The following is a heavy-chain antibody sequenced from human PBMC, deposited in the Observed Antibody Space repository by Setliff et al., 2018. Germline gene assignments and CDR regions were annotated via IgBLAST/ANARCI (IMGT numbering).Heavy chain of an antibody. CDR2: ISPHNGNT. V-gene: IGHV1-18*01. Sequence: GASVKVSCKASGYTFTDFGVSWVRQAPGQGLEWVGWISPHNGNTYYAPKFQGTVLMTADTSTTTAYLELRSLRSDDTAVYYCSRLVRFCTRIVCQRLSGDEYWGQGTLVTVSS. CDR3: SRLVRFCTRIVCQRLSGDEY. CDR1: GYTFTDFG. J-gene: IGHJ4*02. D-gene: IGHD3-10*01.